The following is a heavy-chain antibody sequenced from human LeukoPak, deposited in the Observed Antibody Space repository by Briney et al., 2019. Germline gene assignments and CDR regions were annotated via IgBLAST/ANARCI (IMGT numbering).Heavy chain of an antibody. CDR2: ISSSSSYI. CDR1: GFTFSSYA. D-gene: IGHD2-21*01. J-gene: IGHJ5*02. Sequence: GGSLRLSCAASGFTFSSYAMSWVRQAPGKGLEWVSSISSSSSYIYYADSVKGRFTISRDNAKNSLYLQMNSLRAEDTAVYYCAREPYSAPPTWGQGTLVTVSS. CDR3: AREPYSAPPT. V-gene: IGHV3-21*01.